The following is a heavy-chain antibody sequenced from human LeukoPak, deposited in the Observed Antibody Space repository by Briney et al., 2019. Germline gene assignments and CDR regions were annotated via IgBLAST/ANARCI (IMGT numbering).Heavy chain of an antibody. J-gene: IGHJ2*01. CDR2: IKLDGSVM. CDR1: GFPFSSSW. CDR3: AKGPGGYSYGTGTGYFDL. V-gene: IGHV3-7*01. Sequence: PGGSLRLSCTASGFPFSSSWMTWVRQAPGKGLEWVANIKLDGSVMNYVDSVKGRFTISRDNAKNSLYLQMNSLRAEDTAVYYCAKGPGGYSYGTGTGYFDLWGRGTLVTVSS. D-gene: IGHD5-18*01.